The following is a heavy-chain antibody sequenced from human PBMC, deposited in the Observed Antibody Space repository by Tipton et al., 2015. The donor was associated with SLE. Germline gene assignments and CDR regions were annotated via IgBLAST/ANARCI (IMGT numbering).Heavy chain of an antibody. Sequence: SLRLSCAPSGFSFSNYGMAWFRQPPGKGLEWVSTIRNGGGKSDGKTYYAESGRGRFTISRDSSKNTIYLQMDSLRAEDTALYYCAKGKRTIYDHDAFDMWGQGTAVTVSS. CDR1: GFSFSNYG. V-gene: IGHV3-23*01. D-gene: IGHD3-3*01. CDR3: AKGKRTIYDHDAFDM. J-gene: IGHJ3*02. CDR2: IRNGGGKSDGKT.